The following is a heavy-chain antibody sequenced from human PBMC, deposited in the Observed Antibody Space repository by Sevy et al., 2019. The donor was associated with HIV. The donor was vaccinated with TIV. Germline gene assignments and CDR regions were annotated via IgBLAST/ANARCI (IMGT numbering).Heavy chain of an antibody. D-gene: IGHD5-12*01. CDR2: ISSSGSTI. V-gene: IGHV3-11*01. CDR3: ARVAVRFSLRRDGYNCDY. J-gene: IGHJ4*02. Sequence: GESLKISCAASGFTFSDYYMSWIRQAPGKGLEWVSYISSSGSTIYYADSVKGRFTISRDNAKNSLYLQMNSLRAEDTAVYYCARVAVRFSLRRDGYNCDYWGQGTLVTVSS. CDR1: GFTFSDYY.